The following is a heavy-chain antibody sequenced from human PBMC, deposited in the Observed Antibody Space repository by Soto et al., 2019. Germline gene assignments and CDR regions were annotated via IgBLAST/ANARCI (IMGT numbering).Heavy chain of an antibody. V-gene: IGHV4-4*02. D-gene: IGHD3-3*01. CDR3: ARRGTYYDFWSGYYTSAFDI. J-gene: IGHJ3*02. Sequence: SETLSLTCAVSSGSISSSNWWSWVRQPPGKGLEWIGEIYHSGSTNYNPSLKSRVTISVDKSKNQFSLKLSSVTAADTAVYYCARRGTYYDFWSGYYTSAFDIWGQGTMVTVSS. CDR2: IYHSGST. CDR1: SGSISSSNW.